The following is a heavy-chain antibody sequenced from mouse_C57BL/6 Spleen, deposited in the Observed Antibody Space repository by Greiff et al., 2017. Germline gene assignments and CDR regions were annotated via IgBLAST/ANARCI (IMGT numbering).Heavy chain of an antibody. D-gene: IGHD3-2*02. CDR2: IVPSDSST. V-gene: IGHV1-69*01. CDR1: GYTFTSYW. Sequence: QVQLQQPGAELVMPGASVKLSCKASGYTFTSYWMHWVKQRPGQGLEWIGEIVPSDSSTNYNQKFKGKSTLTVDKSSSTAYMQLSSLTSEDSAVYYCARGDSSGHWYFDVWGTGTTVTVSS. J-gene: IGHJ1*03. CDR3: ARGDSSGHWYFDV.